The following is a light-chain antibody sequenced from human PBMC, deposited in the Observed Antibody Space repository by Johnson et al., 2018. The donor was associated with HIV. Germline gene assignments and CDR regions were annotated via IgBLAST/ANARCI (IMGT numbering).Light chain of an antibody. Sequence: QSVLTQPPSVSAAPGQKVTIPCSGSSSNIGKNSVSWYQQLPGTAPKLLIYENNKRPSGIPDRFSDSQSGESVTLAITGLQPGDEADYYCGTWDTSLGAQYVFGSGTKVTVL. CDR1: SSNIGKNS. J-gene: IGLJ1*01. CDR3: GTWDTSLGAQYV. V-gene: IGLV1-51*02. CDR2: ENN.